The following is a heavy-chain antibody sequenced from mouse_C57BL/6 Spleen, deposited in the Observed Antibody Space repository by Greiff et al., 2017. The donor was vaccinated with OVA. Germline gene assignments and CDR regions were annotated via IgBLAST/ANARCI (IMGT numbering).Heavy chain of an antibody. CDR3: ARTEDYYGSSYWFAY. CDR1: GYSITSGYY. V-gene: IGHV3-6*01. D-gene: IGHD1-1*01. Sequence: EVKLMESGPGLVKPSQSLSLTCSVTGYSITSGYYWNWIRQFPGNKLEWMGYISYDGSNNYNPSLKNRISITRDTSKNQFFLKLNSVTTEDTATYYCARTEDYYGSSYWFAYWGQGTLVTVSA. CDR2: ISYDGSN. J-gene: IGHJ3*01.